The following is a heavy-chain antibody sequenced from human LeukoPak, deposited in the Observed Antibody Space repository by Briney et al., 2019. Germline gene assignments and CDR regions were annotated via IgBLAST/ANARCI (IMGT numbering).Heavy chain of an antibody. CDR2: ITSISSAV. CDR3: TRVPGYSSSWYSDY. J-gene: IGHJ4*02. D-gene: IGHD6-13*01. Sequence: GGSLRLSCAASGFTFSDYYMSWIRQAPGKGLEWLAYITSISSAVYYADSVKGRFTISRDNAKNSLYLQMNSLKTEDTAVYYCTRVPGYSSSWYSDYWGQGTLVTVSS. V-gene: IGHV3-11*01. CDR1: GFTFSDYY.